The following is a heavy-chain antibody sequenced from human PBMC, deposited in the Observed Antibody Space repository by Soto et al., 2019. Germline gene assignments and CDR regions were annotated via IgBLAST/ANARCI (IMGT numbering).Heavy chain of an antibody. CDR3: ARVGLSTIFGVVSYGMDV. Sequence: ASVKVSCKASGYPFTSYYMHWVRQAPGQGLEWMGIINPSGGSTSYAQKFQGRVAMTRDTSTSTVYMELSSLRSEDTAVYYCARVGLSTIFGVVSYGMDVWGQGTTVTVSS. V-gene: IGHV1-46*01. CDR2: INPSGGST. J-gene: IGHJ6*02. CDR1: GYPFTSYY. D-gene: IGHD3-3*01.